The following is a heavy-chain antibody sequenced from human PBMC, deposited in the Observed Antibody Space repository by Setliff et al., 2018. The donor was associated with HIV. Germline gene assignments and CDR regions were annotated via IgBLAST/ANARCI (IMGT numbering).Heavy chain of an antibody. V-gene: IGHV5-51*01. Sequence: GASLKISCEASGYSFTSYWIGWVRQLPGKGLEWMGIIYPGDSDTRYSPSFQGQVTISADKSISIAYLQWNSLKASDTAMYYCARCSGSYPCDGMDVWGQGTTVTVSS. CDR2: IYPGDSDT. J-gene: IGHJ6*02. D-gene: IGHD1-26*01. CDR3: ARCSGSYPCDGMDV. CDR1: GYSFTSYW.